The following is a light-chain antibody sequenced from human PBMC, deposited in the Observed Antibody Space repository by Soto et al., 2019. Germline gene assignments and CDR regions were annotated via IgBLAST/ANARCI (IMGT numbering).Light chain of an antibody. J-gene: IGLJ2*01. CDR3: CSKAGTSTAV. CDR2: DVN. V-gene: IGLV2-11*01. CDR1: SSDVGRYDY. Sequence: QSVLTQPRSVSGSPGQSVTISCTGTSSDVGRYDYVSWYQHHPGKAPKLLIYDVNKWPSGVPDRFSGSKSGNTASLSISGLQAEDGADYYCCSKAGTSTAVFGGGTKVTVL.